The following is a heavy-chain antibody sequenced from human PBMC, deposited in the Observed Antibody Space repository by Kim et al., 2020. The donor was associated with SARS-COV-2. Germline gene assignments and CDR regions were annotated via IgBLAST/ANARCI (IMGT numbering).Heavy chain of an antibody. J-gene: IGHJ4*02. Sequence: IYYSGSTYYNPSLKSRVTISVDTSKNQFSLKLSSVTAADTAVYYCARRQLWGQGTLVTVSS. CDR2: IYYSGST. V-gene: IGHV4-39*01. D-gene: IGHD6-13*01. CDR3: ARRQL.